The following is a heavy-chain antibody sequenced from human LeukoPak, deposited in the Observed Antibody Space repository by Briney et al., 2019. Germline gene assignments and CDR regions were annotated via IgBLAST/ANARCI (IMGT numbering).Heavy chain of an antibody. CDR1: GYSFTSFG. Sequence: ASVKVSCKASGYSFTSFGMNWVRQAPGQGLEWLGWISAYNGNTNYAQKLQGRVTMTTDTSTSTAYMELRSLRSDDTAVYYCARDGGGSYYGGYYYYYMDVWGKGTTVTVSS. CDR2: ISAYNGNT. CDR3: ARDGGGSYYGGYYYYYMDV. J-gene: IGHJ6*03. D-gene: IGHD1-26*01. V-gene: IGHV1-18*01.